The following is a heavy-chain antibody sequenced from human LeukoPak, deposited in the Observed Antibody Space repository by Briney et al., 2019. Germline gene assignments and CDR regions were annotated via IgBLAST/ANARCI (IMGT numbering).Heavy chain of an antibody. Sequence: SDTLSLTCTVSGGSISSYYWSWIRQPPGKGLEWIGYIYYSGSTNYNPSLKSRVTISVDTSKNQFSLKLSSVTAADTAVYYCARGVAAAGSHYWGQGTLVTVSS. CDR1: GGSISSYY. J-gene: IGHJ4*02. CDR2: IYYSGST. CDR3: ARGVAAAGSHY. V-gene: IGHV4-59*07. D-gene: IGHD6-13*01.